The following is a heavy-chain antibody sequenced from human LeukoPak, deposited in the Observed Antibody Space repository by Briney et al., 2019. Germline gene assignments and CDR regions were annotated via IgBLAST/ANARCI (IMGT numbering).Heavy chain of an antibody. J-gene: IGHJ4*02. D-gene: IGHD1-26*01. CDR2: ICYSGST. Sequence: ETLSLTCTVSGGSISSSSYYWGWIRQPPGKGLEWIGSICYSGSTYYNPSLKSRVTISVDTSKNQFSLKLSSVTAADTAVYYCARIVGASDYWGQGTLVTVSS. CDR3: ARIVGASDY. CDR1: GGSISSSSYY. V-gene: IGHV4-39*01.